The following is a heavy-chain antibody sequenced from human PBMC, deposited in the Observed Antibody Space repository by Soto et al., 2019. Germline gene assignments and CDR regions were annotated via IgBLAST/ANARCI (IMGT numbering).Heavy chain of an antibody. Sequence: QVQLVESGGGVVQPGRSLRLYCAASGXTFSSYAMHWVRQAPGKGLEWVAVISYDGSNKYYADSVKGRFTISRDNSKNTLYLQMNSLRAEDTAVYYCARPLWRNDYNWGYFDLWGRGTLVTVSS. CDR2: ISYDGSNK. J-gene: IGHJ2*01. D-gene: IGHD4-4*01. CDR3: ARPLWRNDYNWGYFDL. V-gene: IGHV3-30-3*01. CDR1: GXTFSSYA.